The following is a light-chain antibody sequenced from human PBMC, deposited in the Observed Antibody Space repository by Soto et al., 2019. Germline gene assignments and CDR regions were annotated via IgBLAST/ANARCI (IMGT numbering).Light chain of an antibody. J-gene: IGLJ1*01. CDR2: EVS. CDR3: SSYAGSNMGV. Sequence: QSVLTQPPSASGTPGQSVTISCTGTSSDIGGYNYVSWYQQHPDKAPKLMIYEVSKRPSGVPDRFSGSKSGNTASLTVSGLKAEDEADYYCSSYAGSNMGVFGTGTKLNVL. V-gene: IGLV2-8*01. CDR1: SSDIGGYNY.